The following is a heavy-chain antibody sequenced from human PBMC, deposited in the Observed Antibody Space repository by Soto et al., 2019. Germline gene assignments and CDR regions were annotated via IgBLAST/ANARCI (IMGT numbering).Heavy chain of an antibody. CDR1: GFTFDDYA. Sequence: EVQLVESGGGLVQPGRSLRLSCAASGFTFDDYAMHWVRQAPGKSLEWVLGISWHSGSIGYADSVNGRFTISRDNARNSLYLQMNSLRAEDTALYYCAKDPHGDYAAFDTWGQGTMVTVSS. D-gene: IGHD4-17*01. J-gene: IGHJ3*02. CDR2: ISWHSGSI. V-gene: IGHV3-9*01. CDR3: AKDPHGDYAAFDT.